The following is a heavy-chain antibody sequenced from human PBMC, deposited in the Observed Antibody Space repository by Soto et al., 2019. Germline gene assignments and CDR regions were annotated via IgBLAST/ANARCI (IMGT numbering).Heavy chain of an antibody. D-gene: IGHD5-18*01. J-gene: IGHJ5*02. CDR2: ISSSSSYI. CDR1: GLTFSSYS. V-gene: IGHV3-21*01. CDR3: ARDQTRGYSYGNNWFDP. Sequence: GGSLRLSCAASGLTFSSYSMNWVRQAPGKGLEWVSSISSSSSYIYYADSVKGRFTISRDNAKNSLYLQMNSLRAEDTAVYYCARDQTRGYSYGNNWFDPWGQGTLVTVSS.